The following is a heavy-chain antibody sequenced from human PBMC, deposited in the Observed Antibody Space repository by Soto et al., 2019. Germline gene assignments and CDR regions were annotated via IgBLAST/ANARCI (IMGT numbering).Heavy chain of an antibody. D-gene: IGHD3-22*01. CDR1: GGSVRGGSYY. V-gene: IGHV4-61*01. J-gene: IGHJ4*02. Sequence: NPSETLSLTCSVSGGSVRGGSYYWTWIRQPPGKGLEWIGYIYQSGTTNYNASLKSRVTISIDTSKNQFFLKLNSVTAADTAVYYCARDSSGRHDYWGQGTLVTVSS. CDR2: IYQSGTT. CDR3: ARDSSGRHDY.